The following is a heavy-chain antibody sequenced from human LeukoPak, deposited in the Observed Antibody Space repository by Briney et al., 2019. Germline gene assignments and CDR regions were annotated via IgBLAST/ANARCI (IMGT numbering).Heavy chain of an antibody. V-gene: IGHV3-21*01. D-gene: IGHD2-15*01. J-gene: IGHJ6*03. CDR3: ARDEAIVVVVAAMMYYYYYMDV. CDR1: GFTFSSYS. Sequence: TGGSLRLSCAASGFTFSSYSMNWVRQAPGKGLEWVSSISSSSSYIYYADSVKGRFTISRDNAKNSLYLQMNSLRAEDTAVYYCARDEAIVVVVAAMMYYYYYMDVWGKGTTVTISS. CDR2: ISSSSSYI.